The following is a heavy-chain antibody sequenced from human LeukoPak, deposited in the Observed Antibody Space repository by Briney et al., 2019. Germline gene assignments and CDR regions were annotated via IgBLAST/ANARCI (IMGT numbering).Heavy chain of an antibody. CDR3: ARDRYCSSTSCYFWSGYFYYYYGMDV. J-gene: IGHJ6*02. CDR2: ISAYSGNT. Sequence: ASVKVSCKASGYTFSNYGISWVRQAPGQGLEWMGWISAYSGNTNYAQKLQGRVTMTTDTSTSTAYMELRSLRSDDTAVYYCARDRYCSSTSCYFWSGYFYYYYGMDVWGQGTTVTVSS. V-gene: IGHV1-18*01. CDR1: GYTFSNYG. D-gene: IGHD2-2*01.